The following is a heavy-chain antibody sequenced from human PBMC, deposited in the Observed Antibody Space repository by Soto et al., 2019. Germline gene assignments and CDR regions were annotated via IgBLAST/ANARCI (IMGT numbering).Heavy chain of an antibody. CDR1: GYTFTSYG. V-gene: IGHV1-18*01. CDR2: ISAYNGNT. J-gene: IGHJ6*02. Sequence: ASVKVSCKASGYTFTSYGISWVRQAPGQGLEWMGWISAYNGNTNYAQKLQGRVTMTTDTSTSTAYMELRSLRSDDTAVYYCARDTPSRYCSSTSCFYDMDVWGQGTMVTVSS. CDR3: ARDTPSRYCSSTSCFYDMDV. D-gene: IGHD2-2*01.